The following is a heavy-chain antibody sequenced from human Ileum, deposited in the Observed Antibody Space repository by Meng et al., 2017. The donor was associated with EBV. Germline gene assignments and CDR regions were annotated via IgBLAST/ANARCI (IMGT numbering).Heavy chain of an antibody. CDR2: INPGSGNT. CDR3: ARDGGFSVGATKYDY. CDR1: GYTFTGYA. V-gene: IGHV1-3*01. J-gene: IGHJ4*02. Sequence: QVQLVQSGAELKMPGASIKLSCKASGYTFTGYAIHWVRQAPGQRLEWMGWINPGSGNTKYSQKFQGRVTITRDTSATTVYMDLSSLRSEDTAVFYCARDGGFSVGATKYDYWGQGALVTVSS. D-gene: IGHD1-26*01.